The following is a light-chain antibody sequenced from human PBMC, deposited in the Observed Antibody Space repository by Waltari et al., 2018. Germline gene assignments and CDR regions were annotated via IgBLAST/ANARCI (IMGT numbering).Light chain of an antibody. V-gene: IGLV4-69*01. J-gene: IGLJ2*01. CDR3: QTWGTGMV. Sequence: QLVLTQAPSASASLGASVKLTCTLSSGHSTYAIAWHQQMAEKGPRFLLKLNSDGSHKKGDGIPDRFSGSSSGSDRYLTISSLQSEDEADYYCQTWGTGMVFGGGTKLTVL. CDR1: SGHSTYA. CDR2: LNSDGSH.